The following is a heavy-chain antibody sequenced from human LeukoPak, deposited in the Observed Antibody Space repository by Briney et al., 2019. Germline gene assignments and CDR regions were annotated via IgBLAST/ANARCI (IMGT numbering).Heavy chain of an antibody. CDR2: ISSSSYI. J-gene: IGHJ4*02. D-gene: IGHD7-27*01. CDR3: ARELAGGSFDY. V-gene: IGHV3-21*01. Sequence: GGSLRLSCAASGFSFSSYSMNWVRQAPRKGLEWVSSISSSSYIYYADSVKGRFTISRDNAKNSLYLQMNSLRAEDTAVYYCARELAGGSFDYWGQGTLVTVSS. CDR1: GFSFSSYS.